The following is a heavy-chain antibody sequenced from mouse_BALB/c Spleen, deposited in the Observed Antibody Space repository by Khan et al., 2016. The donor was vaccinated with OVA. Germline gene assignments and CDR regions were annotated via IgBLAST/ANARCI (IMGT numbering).Heavy chain of an antibody. CDR1: GISITSGNYR. Sequence: EVQLQESGPGLVKPSQTVSLTCTVTGISITSGNYRWSWIRQFPGNKLEWIGNIYYSGTVTYNPSLTSRTTITRDTSKNQFFLEMNSLTAEDTATYYCARDYGSLYWYFDVRGAGTTVTVSS. V-gene: IGHV3-5*02. CDR3: ARDYGSLYWYFDV. J-gene: IGHJ1*01. CDR2: IYYSGTV. D-gene: IGHD1-1*01.